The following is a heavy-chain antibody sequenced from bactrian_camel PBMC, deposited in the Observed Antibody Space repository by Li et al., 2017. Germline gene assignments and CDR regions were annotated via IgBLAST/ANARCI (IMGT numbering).Heavy chain of an antibody. V-gene: IGHV3S53*01. CDR3: AAGHWFQCGLTGPPEYPY. J-gene: IGHJ4*01. Sequence: HVQLVESGVGSVQAGGSLKLSCAASSSISRMCAMGWYRWTPGKERDFVASISTDGTPTYRDSVQGRATISQDNAYNTVNLMMNSLKPEDTAMYYCAAGHWFQCGLTGPPEYPYWGQGTQVT. CDR2: ISTDGTP. D-gene: IGHD8*01. CDR1: SSISRMCA.